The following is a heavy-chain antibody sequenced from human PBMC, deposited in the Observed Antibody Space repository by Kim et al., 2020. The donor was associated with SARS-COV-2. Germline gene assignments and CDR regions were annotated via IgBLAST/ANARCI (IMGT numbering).Heavy chain of an antibody. D-gene: IGHD6-19*01. CDR1: GYSISSGYY. CDR2: IYHSGST. J-gene: IGHJ4*01. V-gene: IGHV4-38-2*02. CDR3: ARDGRVRVAVAGTRFDY. Sequence: SETLSLTCTVSGYSISSGYYWGWIRQPPGKGLEWIGSIYHSGSTYYNPSLKSRVTISVDTSKNQFSLKLSSVTAADTAVYYCARDGRVRVAVAGTRFDY.